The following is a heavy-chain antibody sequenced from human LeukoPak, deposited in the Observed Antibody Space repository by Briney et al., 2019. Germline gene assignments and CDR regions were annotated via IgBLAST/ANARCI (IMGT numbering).Heavy chain of an antibody. CDR2: IYHSGST. CDR1: GYSISSGYY. V-gene: IGHV4-38-2*02. J-gene: IGHJ3*02. D-gene: IGHD3-10*01. Sequence: SETLSLTCTVSGYSISSGYYWGWIRQPPGKGLEWIGSIYHSGSTYYNPSLKSRVTVSVDTSKNQFSLKLSSVTAADTAVYYCARSDGYGLVGIWGQGTMVTVSS. CDR3: ARSDGYGLVGI.